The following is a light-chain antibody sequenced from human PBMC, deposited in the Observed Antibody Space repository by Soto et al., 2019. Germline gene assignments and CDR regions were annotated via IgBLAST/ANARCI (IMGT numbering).Light chain of an antibody. Sequence: EIVLTQSPATLSLSPGERATLSCRASQSISNNLAWYQQKRGQPPRLLIYDASNRATGIPARFSGRGSGTDFTITISSLEPDDFAVYYCQQRSNWPPLTFGGGTKVEIK. CDR2: DAS. CDR3: QQRSNWPPLT. V-gene: IGKV3-11*01. CDR1: QSISNN. J-gene: IGKJ4*01.